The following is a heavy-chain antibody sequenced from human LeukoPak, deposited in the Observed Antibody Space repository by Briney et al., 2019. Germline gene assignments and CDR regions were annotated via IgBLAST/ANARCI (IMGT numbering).Heavy chain of an antibody. D-gene: IGHD3-22*01. CDR3: ASPPGPYYSCGYYYEGKYFQQ. CDR1: GGSFSGYY. CDR2: INHSGST. V-gene: IGHV4-34*01. J-gene: IGHJ1*01. Sequence: PSETLSLTCAVYGGSFSGYYWSWIRQPPGKGLEWIGEINHSGSTNYNPSLKSRVTISVDTSKNQFSLKLSSVTAAGTAVYYCASPPGPYYSCGYYYEGKYFQQWGQGTLVTVSS.